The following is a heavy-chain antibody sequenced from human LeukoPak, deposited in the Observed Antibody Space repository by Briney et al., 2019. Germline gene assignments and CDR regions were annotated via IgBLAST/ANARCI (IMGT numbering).Heavy chain of an antibody. J-gene: IGHJ6*02. Sequence: PGGSLRLSCAASELSVSDNYMSWVRQAPGKGLEWVSILYSGGNTYYTDSVKGRFTISRDNTKNSLYLQMNSLRVEDTALYYCVRDMDVWGQGTTVTVSS. CDR1: ELSVSDNY. CDR2: LYSGGNT. CDR3: VRDMDV. V-gene: IGHV3-53*01.